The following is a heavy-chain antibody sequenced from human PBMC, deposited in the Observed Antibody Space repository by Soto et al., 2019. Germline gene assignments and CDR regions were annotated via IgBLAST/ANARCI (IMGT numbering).Heavy chain of an antibody. Sequence: GGSLRLSCAASGFTFSNAWMSWVRQAPGKGLEWVGRIKSKTDGGTTDYAAPVKGRFTISRDDSKNTLYLQMNSLKTEDTAVYYCTTADSWDDAFDIWGQGTMVTVSS. D-gene: IGHD1-26*01. J-gene: IGHJ3*02. CDR1: GFTFSNAW. CDR2: IKSKTDGGTT. CDR3: TTADSWDDAFDI. V-gene: IGHV3-15*01.